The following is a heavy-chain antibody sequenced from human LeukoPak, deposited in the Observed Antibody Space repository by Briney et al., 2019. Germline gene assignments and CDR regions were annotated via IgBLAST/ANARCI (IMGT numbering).Heavy chain of an antibody. CDR3: ASRHTYGDYPEHWYFDL. V-gene: IGHV1-18*01. D-gene: IGHD4-17*01. Sequence: GASVKVSCKASGYTFTSYGISWVRQAPGQGLEWMGWISAYNGNTNYAQKLQGRVTMTTDTSTSTAYMELRSLRSDDTAVYYCASRHTYGDYPEHWYFDLWGRGTLVTVSS. CDR2: ISAYNGNT. J-gene: IGHJ2*01. CDR1: GYTFTSYG.